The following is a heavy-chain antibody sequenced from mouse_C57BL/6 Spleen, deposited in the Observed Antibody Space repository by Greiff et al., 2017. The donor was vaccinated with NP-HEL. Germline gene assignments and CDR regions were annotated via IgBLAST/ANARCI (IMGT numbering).Heavy chain of an antibody. Sequence: VQLQQPGAELVMPGASVKLSCKASGYTFTSYWMHWVKQRPGQGLEWIGEIDPSDSYTNYNQKFKGKSTLTVDKSSSTAYMQLSSLTSEDSAVYYCARSYYGSSYCAYWGQGTLVTVSA. D-gene: IGHD1-1*01. CDR3: ARSYYGSSYCAY. J-gene: IGHJ3*01. V-gene: IGHV1-69*01. CDR1: GYTFTSYW. CDR2: IDPSDSYT.